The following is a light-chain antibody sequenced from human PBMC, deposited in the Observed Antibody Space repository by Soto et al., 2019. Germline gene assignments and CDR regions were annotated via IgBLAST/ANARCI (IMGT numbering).Light chain of an antibody. CDR3: QQYNNWPRT. Sequence: EIVMTQSPATLSVSPGERATLSCRASQSVSSNLAWYQQKPGQAPTLLIYGASTRATGIPARFSGSGSGTEFTLTISSLQSEDFAVYYCQQYNNWPRTFGQGTKE. CDR1: QSVSSN. CDR2: GAS. J-gene: IGKJ1*01. V-gene: IGKV3-15*01.